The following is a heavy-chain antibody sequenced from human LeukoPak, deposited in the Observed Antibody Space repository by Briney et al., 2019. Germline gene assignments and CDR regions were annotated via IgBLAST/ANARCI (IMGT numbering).Heavy chain of an antibody. J-gene: IGHJ6*02. CDR1: GFTFSSYG. CDR2: ISYDGSNK. Sequence: GGSLRLSCAASGFTFSSYGMHWVRQAPGKGLEWVAVISYDGSNKYYADSVKGRFTISRDNSKNTLYLQMNSLRAEDTVVYYCAKDQGPITIFGVIIYGMDVWGQGTTVTVSS. D-gene: IGHD3-3*01. CDR3: AKDQGPITIFGVIIYGMDV. V-gene: IGHV3-30*18.